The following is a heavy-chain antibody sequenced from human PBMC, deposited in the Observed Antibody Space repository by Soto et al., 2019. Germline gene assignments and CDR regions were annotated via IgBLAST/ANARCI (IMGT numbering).Heavy chain of an antibody. CDR3: ARRKGHYDDYVLFDY. D-gene: IGHD4-17*01. V-gene: IGHV4-31*03. CDR1: GGSINSGDY. J-gene: IGHJ4*02. Sequence: SETLSLTCTVSGGSINSGDYWSWIRPHPGKGLEWIGYIYYSGSTYYNPSLKSRVTISVDTSKNQFSLKLSSVTAADTAVYYCARRKGHYDDYVLFDYWGQGTLVTVSS. CDR2: IYYSGST.